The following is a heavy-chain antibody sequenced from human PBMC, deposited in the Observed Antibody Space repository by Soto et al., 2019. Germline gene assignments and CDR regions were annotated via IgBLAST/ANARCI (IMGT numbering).Heavy chain of an antibody. J-gene: IGHJ4*02. Sequence: GASVKVSCKASGYTFTSYGISWVRQAPGQGLEWMGWISAYNGNTNYAQKFQGRVTMTTDTSTSTAYMELRSLRSDDTAVYYCARDTRYYDSSGLGYWGQGTLVTVSS. CDR1: GYTFTSYG. CDR2: ISAYNGNT. V-gene: IGHV1-18*01. D-gene: IGHD3-22*01. CDR3: ARDTRYYDSSGLGY.